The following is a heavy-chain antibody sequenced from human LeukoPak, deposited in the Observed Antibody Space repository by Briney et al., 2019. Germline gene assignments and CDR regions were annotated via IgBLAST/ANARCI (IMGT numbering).Heavy chain of an antibody. V-gene: IGHV4-39*01. D-gene: IGHD6-13*01. J-gene: IGHJ5*02. CDR3: ARHFRSGSSNYDTNWFDP. CDR2: IYYSGST. Sequence: KPSETLSLTCTVSGGSISSSSYYWGWIRQPPGKGLEWIGSIYYSGSTYYNPSLKSRVTISVDTSKNQFSLKLSSVTAADTAVYYCARHFRSGSSNYDTNWFDPWGQGTLVTVSS. CDR1: GGSISSSSYY.